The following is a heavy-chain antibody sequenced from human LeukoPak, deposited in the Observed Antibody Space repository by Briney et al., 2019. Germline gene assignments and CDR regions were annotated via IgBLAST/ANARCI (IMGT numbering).Heavy chain of an antibody. D-gene: IGHD6-13*01. V-gene: IGHV3-53*01. CDR2: IYSGGST. CDR3: ARGEYSSSWYWFDP. CDR1: GFTVSSNY. Sequence: PGGSLRLSCAASGFTVSSNYMSWVRQAPGKGLEWVSVIYSGGSTYYADSVKGRFTISRDNSKNTLYLQMNSLRAEDTAVYYCARGEYSSSWYWFDPWGQGTLVTVSS. J-gene: IGHJ5*02.